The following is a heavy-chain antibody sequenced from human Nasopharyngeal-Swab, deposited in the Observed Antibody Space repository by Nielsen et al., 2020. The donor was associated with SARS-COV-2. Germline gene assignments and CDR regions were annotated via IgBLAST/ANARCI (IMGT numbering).Heavy chain of an antibody. V-gene: IGHV1-2*06. D-gene: IGHD5-24*01. CDR2: IGTNSGGT. Sequence: ASVKVSCKASGYTFTAFSIHWVRQSPGQGLEWVGRIGTNSGGTLYAQRFRGRVTMTRDTSVATASMELSDLRSDDTAVYYCARDSPASRGDYWGQGTLVTVSS. J-gene: IGHJ4*02. CDR3: ARDSPASRGDY. CDR1: GYTFTAFS.